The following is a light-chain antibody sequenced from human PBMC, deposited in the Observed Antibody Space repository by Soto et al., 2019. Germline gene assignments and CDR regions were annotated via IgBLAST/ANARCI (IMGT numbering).Light chain of an antibody. Sequence: DIQMTQSPSSLSASVGDRVTITCRASQSISSYLNWYQQTPGRAPNLLIYAASSLQRGVPSRFSGSGSGTDFTLTISSLQPEDFATYYCQQSNSTPWTFGQGTKVEIK. J-gene: IGKJ1*01. CDR2: AAS. V-gene: IGKV1-39*01. CDR1: QSISSY. CDR3: QQSNSTPWT.